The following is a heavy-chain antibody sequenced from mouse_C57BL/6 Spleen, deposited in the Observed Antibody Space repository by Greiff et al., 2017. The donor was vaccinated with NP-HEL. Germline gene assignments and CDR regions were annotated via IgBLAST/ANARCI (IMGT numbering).Heavy chain of an antibody. CDR3: ARSYYGRYFDV. CDR2: IDPSDSYT. D-gene: IGHD1-1*01. Sequence: QVQLQQPGAELVKPGASVKLSCKASGYTFTSYWMQWVKQRPGQGLEWIGEIDPSDSYTNYNQKFKGKATLTVDTSSSTANMQLSSLTSEDSAVYYCARSYYGRYFDVWGTGTTVTVSS. CDR1: GYTFTSYW. V-gene: IGHV1-50*01. J-gene: IGHJ1*03.